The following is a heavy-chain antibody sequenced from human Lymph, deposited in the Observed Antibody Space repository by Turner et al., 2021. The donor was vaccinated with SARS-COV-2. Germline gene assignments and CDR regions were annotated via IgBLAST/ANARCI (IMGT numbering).Heavy chain of an antibody. CDR2: IYSGGTT. V-gene: IGHV3-53*02. D-gene: IGHD6-13*01. J-gene: IGHJ6*02. Sequence: EVQLVETGGGLTQPGRSLRLSCAASGITVSRNYMNWVRQAPGKGRECFSVIYSGGTTYYADSVKGRFTISRDNAKNALYVQMNSLRVEDTAVYYWARDLGTYGMDVWGQGTTVTVSS. CDR3: ARDLGTYGMDV. CDR1: GITVSRNY.